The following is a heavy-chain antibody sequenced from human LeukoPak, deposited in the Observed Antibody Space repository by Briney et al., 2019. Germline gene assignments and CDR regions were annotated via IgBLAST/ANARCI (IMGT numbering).Heavy chain of an antibody. CDR2: ISGSGGST. CDR1: GFTFSSYA. CDR3: AKGFSSGYYYIFDY. D-gene: IGHD3-22*01. Sequence: PGGSLRLSCAAPGFTFSSYAMSWVRQAPGKGLEWVSAISGSGGSTYYADSVKGRFTISRDNSKNTLYLQMNSLRAEDTAVYYCAKGFSSGYYYIFDYWGQGTLVTVSS. J-gene: IGHJ4*02. V-gene: IGHV3-23*01.